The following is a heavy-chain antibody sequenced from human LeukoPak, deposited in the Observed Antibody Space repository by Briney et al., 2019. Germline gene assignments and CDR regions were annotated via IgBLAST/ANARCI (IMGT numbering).Heavy chain of an antibody. CDR3: ARGNWYLDY. J-gene: IGHJ4*02. CDR1: GGSISSYY. CDR2: IYYSGSI. Sequence: SETLSLTCTVSGGSISSYYWSWIRQPRGKGLEWIGYIYYSGSINYNPSLKSRVTISVDTSKNQFSLKVSSVTAADTAVYYCARGNWYLDYWGQGTLVTVSS. D-gene: IGHD1-1*01. V-gene: IGHV4-59*01.